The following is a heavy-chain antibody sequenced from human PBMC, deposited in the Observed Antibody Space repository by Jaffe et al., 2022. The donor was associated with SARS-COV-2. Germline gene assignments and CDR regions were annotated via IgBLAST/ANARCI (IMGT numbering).Heavy chain of an antibody. V-gene: IGHV1-18*01. J-gene: IGHJ6*02. CDR3: AREEGYCSSTSCFPPRDYYYYGMDV. Sequence: QVQLVQSGAEVKKPGASVKVSCKASGYTFTSYGISWVRQAPGQGLEWMGWISAYNGNTNYAQKLQGRVTMTTDTSTSTAYMELRSLRSDDTAVYYCAREEGYCSSTSCFPPRDYYYYGMDVWGQGTTVTVSS. CDR2: ISAYNGNT. D-gene: IGHD2-2*01. CDR1: GYTFTSYG.